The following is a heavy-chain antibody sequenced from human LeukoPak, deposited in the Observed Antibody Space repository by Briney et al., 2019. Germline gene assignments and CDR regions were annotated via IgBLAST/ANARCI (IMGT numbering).Heavy chain of an antibody. J-gene: IGHJ5*02. V-gene: IGHV1-18*01. CDR2: ISAYSGNT. Sequence: ASVKVSCKASGYTFTSYGISWVRQAPGQGLEWMGWISAYSGNTNYAQKLQGRVTMTTDTSTSTAYMELRSLRSEDTAVYYCARGRSGYSYGNNWFDPWGQGTLVTVSS. D-gene: IGHD5-18*01. CDR3: ARGRSGYSYGNNWFDP. CDR1: GYTFTSYG.